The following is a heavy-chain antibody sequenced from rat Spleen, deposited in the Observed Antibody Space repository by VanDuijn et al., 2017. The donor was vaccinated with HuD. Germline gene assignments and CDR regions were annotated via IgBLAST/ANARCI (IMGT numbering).Heavy chain of an antibody. CDR3: GRGYYSSWGYVMDA. J-gene: IGHJ4*01. CDR1: GFTFSNYG. D-gene: IGHD1-2*01. Sequence: EVQLVESDGGLVQPGRSLKLSCAASGFTFSNYGMAWVRQAPTKGLEWVATISYDDSRTYYRDSVKGRFTISRDNAKSALYLQVDSLRSEDTAIYYCGRGYYSSWGYVMDAWGQGASVTVSS. CDR2: ISYDDSRT. V-gene: IGHV5-29*01.